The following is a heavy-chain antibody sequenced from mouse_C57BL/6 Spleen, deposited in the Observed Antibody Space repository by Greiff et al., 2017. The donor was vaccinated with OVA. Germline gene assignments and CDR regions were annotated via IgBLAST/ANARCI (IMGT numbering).Heavy chain of an antibody. CDR3: ARDQLYYFDV. Sequence: EVHLVESGGGLVKPGGSLKLSCAASGFTFSSYAMSWVRQTPEKRLEWVATISDGGSYTYYPAKVKGRVTIPRDNAKNNLYLQMSHLKSEGTAMYYCARDQLYYFDVWGQGTTLTVSS. V-gene: IGHV5-4*01. D-gene: IGHD4-1*02. J-gene: IGHJ2*01. CDR2: ISDGGSYT. CDR1: GFTFSSYA.